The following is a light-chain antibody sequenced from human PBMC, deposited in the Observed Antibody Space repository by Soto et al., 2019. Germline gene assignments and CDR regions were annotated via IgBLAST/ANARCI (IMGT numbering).Light chain of an antibody. J-gene: IGLJ2*01. CDR1: SSEVGDYNY. CDR2: EVS. CDR3: SSFAGSPVV. Sequence: QSVLTQPPSASGSLVQSVTIPFTGTSSEVGDYNYVSWYHQHPGKVSKLMIYEVSKRPSGVPDRFSGSKSGNTASLTVSGLQAEDEADYYCSSFAGSPVVFGGGTKLTVL. V-gene: IGLV2-8*01.